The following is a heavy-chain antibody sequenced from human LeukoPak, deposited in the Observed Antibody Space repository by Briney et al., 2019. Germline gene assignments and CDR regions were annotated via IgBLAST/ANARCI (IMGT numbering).Heavy chain of an antibody. J-gene: IGHJ2*01. CDR3: ARDTSGYCSTSRCYGSWYFDL. V-gene: IGHV3-53*01. CDR2: LYSGGDT. D-gene: IGHD2-2*01. Sequence: GGSLRLSCAASGFTVSSDYINWVRQAPGKGLEWVSVLYSGGDTYYADSVKGRFTVSRDNSKNTLYLQMNSLGAEDTAVYYCARDTSGYCSTSRCYGSWYFDLWGRGTLVTVSS. CDR1: GFTVSSDY.